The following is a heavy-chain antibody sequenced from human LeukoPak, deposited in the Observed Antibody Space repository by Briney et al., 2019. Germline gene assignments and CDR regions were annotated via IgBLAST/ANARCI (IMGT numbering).Heavy chain of an antibody. CDR1: GGSIGNFF. J-gene: IGHJ4*02. D-gene: IGHD4-23*01. CDR3: TVPGDYGGNPSLN. CDR2: IYENGRT. Sequence: SETLSLTCTVSGGSIGNFFWSWIRQSPGEGLEWIGFIYENGRTSYNPSLKSRVTISVDMSKNQFSLRLTSMTAADTAVYYCTVPGDYGGNPSLNWGQGTLVTVSS. V-gene: IGHV4-59*01.